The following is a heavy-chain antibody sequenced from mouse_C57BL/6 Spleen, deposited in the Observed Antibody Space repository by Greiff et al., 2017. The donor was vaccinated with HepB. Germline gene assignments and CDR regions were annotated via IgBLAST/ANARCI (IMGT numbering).Heavy chain of an antibody. J-gene: IGHJ2*01. CDR3: ARKGNDYDALDY. CDR1: GYAFSSSW. V-gene: IGHV1-82*01. CDR2: IYPGDGDT. Sequence: VQLQESGPELVKPGASVKISCKASGYAFSSSWMNWVKQRPGKGLEWIGRIYPGDGDTNYNGKFKGKATLTADKSASTAYMQLSSLTSEDSAVYVCARKGNDYDALDYWGQGTTLTVSS. D-gene: IGHD2-4*01.